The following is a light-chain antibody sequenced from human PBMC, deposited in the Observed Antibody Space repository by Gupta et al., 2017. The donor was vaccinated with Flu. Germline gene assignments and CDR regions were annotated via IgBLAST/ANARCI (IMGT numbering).Light chain of an antibody. V-gene: IGLV1-40*01. J-gene: IGLJ3*02. CDR1: TSNIGAGYD. CDR3: QSYDNSLSGSKV. CDR2: GNN. Sequence: QFVLTQPPSVSGAPGQRVTISCTGSTSNIGAGYDVNWYQQVPGRAPKRLIFGNNNRPSGVADRFSGSKSGTSASLAIAGLQAEDEADYYCQSYDNSLSGSKVFGGGTKLTVL.